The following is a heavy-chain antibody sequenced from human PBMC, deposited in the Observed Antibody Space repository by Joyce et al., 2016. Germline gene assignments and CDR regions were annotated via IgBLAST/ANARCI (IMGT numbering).Heavy chain of an antibody. Sequence: VQLQESGPGLVKPSETLSLTCDVSGDSISSGYFYGWVRQAPGKGLEWIANIYHNGKTYYNASLKSRDTIPVDTSKNQLSLKLSSVTAADTAVYYCARDPQNFGFWGQGTLVIVSS. D-gene: IGHD2/OR15-2a*01. V-gene: IGHV4-38-2*02. CDR2: IYHNGKT. CDR3: ARDPQNFGF. CDR1: GDSISSGYF. J-gene: IGHJ4*02.